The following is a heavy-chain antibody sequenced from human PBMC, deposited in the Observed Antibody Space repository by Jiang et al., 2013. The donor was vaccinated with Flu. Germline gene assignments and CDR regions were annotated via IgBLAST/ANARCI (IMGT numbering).Heavy chain of an antibody. Sequence: PGLVKPSETLSLTCAVSGYSISSGYYWGWIRQPPGKGLEWIGSIYHSGSTYYNPSLKSRVTISVDTSKNQFSLKLSSVTAADTAVYYCAKNYDFWSGYIHFDYWGQGTLVTVSS. V-gene: IGHV4-38-2*01. CDR3: AKNYDFWSGYIHFDY. J-gene: IGHJ4*02. CDR2: IYHSGST. D-gene: IGHD3-3*01. CDR1: GYSISSGYY.